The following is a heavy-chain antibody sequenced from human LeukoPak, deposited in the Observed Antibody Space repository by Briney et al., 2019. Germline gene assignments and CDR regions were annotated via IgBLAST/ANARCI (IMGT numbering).Heavy chain of an antibody. Sequence: PSETLSLTCTVSGGSISSGTYYWSWIRQPAGKGLEWIGRFYTSGSTNYNPSLKSRVTISVDTSKNQFSLKLSSVTAADTAVYYCARAQTSDYDFWSGYPDAFDIWGQGTMVTVSS. CDR2: FYTSGST. D-gene: IGHD3-3*01. J-gene: IGHJ3*02. V-gene: IGHV4-61*02. CDR1: GGSISSGTYY. CDR3: ARAQTSDYDFWSGYPDAFDI.